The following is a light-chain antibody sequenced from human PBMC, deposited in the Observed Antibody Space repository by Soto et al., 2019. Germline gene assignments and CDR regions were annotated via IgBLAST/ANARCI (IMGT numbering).Light chain of an antibody. J-gene: IGKJ2*03. CDR2: AAS. V-gene: IGKV1-39*01. Sequence: DIQMTQSPSSLSASVGDRVTITCRASQNINNYLNWYQQKPGKAPEVLISAASTLQSGVPSRFSGSGAGTEFTLTISSLQPEDFSTYFCQQSYSPPVYSFGQGTKLEI. CDR1: QNINNY. CDR3: QQSYSPPVYS.